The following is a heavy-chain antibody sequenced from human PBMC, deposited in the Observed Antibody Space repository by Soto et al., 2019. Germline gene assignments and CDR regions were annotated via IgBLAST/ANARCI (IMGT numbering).Heavy chain of an antibody. CDR2: TYHRSKWYN. CDR1: GDSVSNNNAA. J-gene: IGHJ6*02. D-gene: IGHD5-18*01. V-gene: IGHV6-1*01. Sequence: SQTLSLTCAISGDSVSNNNAAWNWIRQSPSRGLEWLGRTYHRSKWYNDYAVSLKSRITINPDTSKNQFSLQLNSVTPEDTAVYLWLRRATFNMDVWGPGTMVTV. CDR3: LRRATFNMDV.